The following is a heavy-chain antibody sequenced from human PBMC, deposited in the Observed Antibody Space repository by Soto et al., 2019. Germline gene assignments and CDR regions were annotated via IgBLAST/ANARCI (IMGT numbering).Heavy chain of an antibody. Sequence: SETLSLTCTVAGGSMTRSGYYWSWIRQPPGKGLEWFGYIYYSGSTNYNPSLKSRVTISVDTSKNQFSLKLSSVTAADAAVYYCARLNYDILTGSSYYYYYGMDVWGQGTTVTVSS. CDR2: IYYSGST. D-gene: IGHD3-9*01. V-gene: IGHV4-61*05. CDR1: GGSMTRSGYY. CDR3: ARLNYDILTGSSYYYYYGMDV. J-gene: IGHJ6*02.